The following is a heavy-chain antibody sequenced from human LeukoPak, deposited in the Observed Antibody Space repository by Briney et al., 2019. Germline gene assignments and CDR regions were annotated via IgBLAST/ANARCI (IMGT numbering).Heavy chain of an antibody. D-gene: IGHD5-18*01. CDR2: IIPILGIA. J-gene: IGHJ4*02. Sequence: GASVKVSCKASGGTFSSYAISWVRQAPGQGLERMGRIIPILGIANYAQKFQGRVTITADKSTSTAYMELSSLRSEDTAVYYCARVTDTAMVHSFDYWGQGTLVTVSS. V-gene: IGHV1-69*04. CDR3: ARVTDTAMVHSFDY. CDR1: GGTFSSYA.